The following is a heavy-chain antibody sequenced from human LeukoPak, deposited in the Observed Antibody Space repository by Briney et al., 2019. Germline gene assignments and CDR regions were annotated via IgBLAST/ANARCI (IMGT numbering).Heavy chain of an antibody. J-gene: IGHJ4*02. V-gene: IGHV4-34*01. D-gene: IGHD3-22*01. CDR1: GGSFSGYY. Sequence: PSETLSLTCAVYGGSFSGYYWSWIRQPPGKGLEWIGEINHSGSTLYNPSLKSRVTISVDTSENQFSLKLSSVTAADTAVYYCARTYYYDSSGPYYWGQGTLVTVSS. CDR2: INHSGST. CDR3: ARTYYYDSSGPYY.